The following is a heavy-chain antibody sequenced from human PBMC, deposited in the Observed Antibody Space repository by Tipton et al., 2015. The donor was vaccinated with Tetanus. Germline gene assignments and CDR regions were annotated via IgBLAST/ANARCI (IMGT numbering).Heavy chain of an antibody. J-gene: IGHJ6*02. CDR1: GFTFIAYY. D-gene: IGHD3-22*01. V-gene: IGHV1-2*02. CDR2: INPNGGGT. CDR3: ARDRGDYIYYGMDV. Sequence: QLVQSGAEVKKPGASVGVSCKASGFTFIAYYVYWVRQAPGQGLEWMGWINPNGGGTSYAQKFRGRVTMTRDTSISTAYMELSSLRSDDTAVYYCARDRGDYIYYGMDVWGQGTTVTVSS.